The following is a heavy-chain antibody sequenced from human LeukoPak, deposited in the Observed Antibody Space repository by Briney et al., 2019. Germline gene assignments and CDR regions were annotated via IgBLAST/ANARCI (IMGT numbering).Heavy chain of an antibody. CDR2: IYWNDDK. CDR1: GFSLSTSGVG. V-gene: IGHV2-5*01. CDR3: AHSSHDFWSDVSWFDP. Sequence: SGPTLVKPTQTLTLTCTFSGFSLSTSGVGVGWIRQPPGKALEWLALIYWNDDKRYSPSLKSRLTITKDTSKNQVVLTMTNMDPVDTATYHCAHSSHDFWSDVSWFDPWGQGTLVTVSS. J-gene: IGHJ5*02. D-gene: IGHD3-3*01.